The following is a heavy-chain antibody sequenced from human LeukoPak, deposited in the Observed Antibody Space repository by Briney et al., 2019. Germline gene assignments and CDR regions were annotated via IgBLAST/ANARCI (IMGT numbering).Heavy chain of an antibody. CDR2: ISAYNGNT. Sequence: ASVKVSCKASGYTFTSYGISWVRQAPGQGLEWMGWISAYNGNTNYAQKLQGRVTMTTDTSTSTAYMELRSLRSDDTAVYCCARRAAIRVTGTSDSFDIWGQGTMVTVSS. V-gene: IGHV1-18*01. J-gene: IGHJ3*02. CDR1: GYTFTSYG. CDR3: ARRAAIRVTGTSDSFDI. D-gene: IGHD1-7*01.